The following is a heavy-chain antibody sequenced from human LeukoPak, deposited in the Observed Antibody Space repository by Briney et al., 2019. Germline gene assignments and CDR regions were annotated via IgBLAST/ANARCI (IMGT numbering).Heavy chain of an antibody. J-gene: IGHJ3*02. CDR2: ISGSGGST. CDR1: GFTFSSYA. Sequence: PGGSLRLSCAASGFTFSSYAMSWVRQAPGKGLEWVSAISGSGGSTYYADSVKGRFTISRDNSKNTLYLQMNSLRVEDTAVYYCARGLFLSGYLGAFDIWGQGTVVTVSS. D-gene: IGHD3-22*01. V-gene: IGHV3-23*01. CDR3: ARGLFLSGYLGAFDI.